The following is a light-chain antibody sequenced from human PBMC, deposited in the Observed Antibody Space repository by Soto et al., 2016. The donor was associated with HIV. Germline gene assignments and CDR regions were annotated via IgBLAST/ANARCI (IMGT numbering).Light chain of an antibody. CDR1: ESLVYSDGNTY. Sequence: EVVLTQSPLSLSVTPGHPASISCKASESLVYSDGNTYLNWFVQRPGQSPRRLTYQISERDSGVSDRISGSGSDTSFTLTITNVQAEDVGVYYCMQATHWPLTFGPGTKVDLK. CDR3: MQATHWPLT. V-gene: IGKV2-30*01. CDR2: QIS. J-gene: IGKJ3*01.